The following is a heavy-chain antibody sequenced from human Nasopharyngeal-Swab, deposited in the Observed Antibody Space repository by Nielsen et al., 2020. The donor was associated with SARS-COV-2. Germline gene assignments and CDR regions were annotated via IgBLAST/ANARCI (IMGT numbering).Heavy chain of an antibody. J-gene: IGHJ4*02. Sequence: GESLKISCAASGFTFSSYGMHWVRQAPGKGLEWVAVISYDGSNKYYADSVKGRFTISRDNSKNTLYLQMNSLRAEDTAAYYCAREGIVGATDPSFDYWGQGTLVTVSS. CDR3: AREGIVGATDPSFDY. V-gene: IGHV3-30*03. CDR2: ISYDGSNK. CDR1: GFTFSSYG. D-gene: IGHD1-26*01.